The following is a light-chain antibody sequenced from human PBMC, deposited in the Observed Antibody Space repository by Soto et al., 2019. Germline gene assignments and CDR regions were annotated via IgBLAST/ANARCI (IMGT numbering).Light chain of an antibody. CDR2: EVS. CDR3: SSYTSSSTHNYV. V-gene: IGLV2-14*01. CDR1: SSDGGGYNY. Sequence: QSVLTQPASVSGSPGQSITISCTGTSSDGGGYNYVSWYQQHPGKAPKLMIYEVSNRPSGVSNRFSGSKSGNTASLTISGLQAEDEADYYCSSYTSSSTHNYVFGTGTKVTVL. J-gene: IGLJ1*01.